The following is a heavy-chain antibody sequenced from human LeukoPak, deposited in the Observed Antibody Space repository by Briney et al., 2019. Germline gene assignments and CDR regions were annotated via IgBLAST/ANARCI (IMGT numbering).Heavy chain of an antibody. CDR3: ARETEVIINDY. CDR2: ITSSSYI. J-gene: IGHJ4*02. D-gene: IGHD3-3*01. V-gene: IGHV3-21*01. CDR1: GFTFSGYS. Sequence: PGGSLRLSCAASGFTFSGYSMNWVRQAPGKGLEWVSSITSSSYIYYADSVKGRFTISRDNAKNSLYLQMNSLRAEDTAVYYCARETEVIINDYWGQGTLVTVSS.